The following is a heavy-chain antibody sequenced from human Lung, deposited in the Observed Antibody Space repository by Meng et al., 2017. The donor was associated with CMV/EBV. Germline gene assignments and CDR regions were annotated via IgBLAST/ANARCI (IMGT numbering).Heavy chain of an antibody. V-gene: IGHV1-69*06. J-gene: IGHJ6*02. Sequence: SXVXVSXXASGGTFSNYAITGVRQAPGQGLEWMGGIIPVVGTVHYAQRFQGRVTITADKFTSTVYMELSSLKSEDTAIYYCAKDSRSSSWYLLAAYYYGSDVWRQGTXVTVSS. D-gene: IGHD6-13*01. CDR3: AKDSRSSSWYLLAAYYYGSDV. CDR2: IIPVVGTV. CDR1: GGTFSNYA.